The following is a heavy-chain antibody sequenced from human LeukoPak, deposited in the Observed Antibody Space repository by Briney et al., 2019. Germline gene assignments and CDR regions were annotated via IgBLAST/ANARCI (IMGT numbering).Heavy chain of an antibody. CDR1: GFTFSHYG. CDR2: IWSDGNDK. CDR3: AKDAQRGFDYSNSLQN. J-gene: IGHJ1*01. Sequence: GGSLRLSCAASGFTFSHYGMHWVRQAPGAGLEWVAVIWSDGNDKYYAESVKGRFTISRDNSKNSLFLQMSSLRAEDTAVYYCAKDAQRGFDYSNSLQNWGQGILVTVSS. V-gene: IGHV3-33*03. D-gene: IGHD4-11*01.